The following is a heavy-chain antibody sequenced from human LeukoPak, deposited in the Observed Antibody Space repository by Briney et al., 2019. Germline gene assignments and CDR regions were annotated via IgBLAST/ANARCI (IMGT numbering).Heavy chain of an antibody. Sequence: GGSLRLSCAASGFTVSSYYMSWVRQAPGQGLEWVSVIYSGGSTYYAVSEKGRFTISRDNANNTVYLRVNSLRAEDTAEYYCAKGSCTGDNCRKHLEYWGQGTLVTV. D-gene: IGHD2-8*02. CDR1: GFTVSSYY. CDR2: IYSGGST. J-gene: IGHJ4*02. CDR3: AKGSCTGDNCRKHLEY. V-gene: IGHV3-53*01.